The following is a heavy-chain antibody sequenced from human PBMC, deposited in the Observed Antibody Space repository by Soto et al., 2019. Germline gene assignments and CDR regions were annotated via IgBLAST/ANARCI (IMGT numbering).Heavy chain of an antibody. CDR1: GGSISSYY. Sequence: PSETLSLTCTVSGGSISSYYWSWIRQPPGKGLEWIGYIYYSGSTNYNPSLKRRVTISVDTSKNQVSLKLSSVTAADTAVYYCARDLTSTAYSYGSFLYWRQGPLVTVS. CDR3: ARDLTSTAYSYGSFLY. D-gene: IGHD5-18*01. J-gene: IGHJ4*02. V-gene: IGHV4-59*01. CDR2: IYYSGST.